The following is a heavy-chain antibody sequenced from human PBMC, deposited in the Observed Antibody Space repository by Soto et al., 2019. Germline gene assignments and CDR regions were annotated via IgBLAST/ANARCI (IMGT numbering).Heavy chain of an antibody. CDR2: ISSSGTST. CDR3: ARDRGAVSGQYFDY. J-gene: IGHJ4*02. CDR1: GFTISAVY. Sequence: QVQLEESGGGLVKPGGSLRLSCAASGFTISAVYMSWILQAPNKGLEYISYISSSGTSTNYADSVKGRFTISRDNAKNSLYLQMNSLRAEDTAVYYCARDRGAVSGQYFDYWGQGALVTVSS. D-gene: IGHD6-19*01. V-gene: IGHV3-11*05.